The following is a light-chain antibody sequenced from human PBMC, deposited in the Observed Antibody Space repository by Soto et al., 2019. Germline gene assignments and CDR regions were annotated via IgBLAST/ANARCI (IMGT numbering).Light chain of an antibody. CDR3: QQYHSYPLT. CDR2: DAS. Sequence: DIQMTQSPSSLSASVGDRVTITCRASQGISSHLAWFQQKPGKAPKSLIYDASTLQSGVTSKFSGSGYGTVFTLTISRLQPEDLGTYYCQQYHSYPLTFAGGTKVEIK. CDR1: QGISSH. V-gene: IGKV1-16*02. J-gene: IGKJ4*01.